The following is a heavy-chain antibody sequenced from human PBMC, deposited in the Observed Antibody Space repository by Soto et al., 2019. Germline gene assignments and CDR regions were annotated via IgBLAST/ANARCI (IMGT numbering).Heavy chain of an antibody. CDR1: GFSFRSYA. CDR3: ARARLDTPALEY. D-gene: IGHD2-2*01. CDR2: MSYDGSDK. V-gene: IGHV3-30-3*01. Sequence: QVQLVESGGGVVQPGRSLRLSRAASGFSFRSYAMHWVRQAPGKGLEWVAVMSYDGSDKDYADSVKGRFTISRDNSKNTLYLQMSSLRAEDTAVYYCARARLDTPALEYWGQGTLVTVS. J-gene: IGHJ4*02.